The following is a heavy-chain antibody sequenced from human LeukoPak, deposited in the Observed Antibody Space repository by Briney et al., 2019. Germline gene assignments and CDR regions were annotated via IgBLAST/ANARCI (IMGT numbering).Heavy chain of an antibody. J-gene: IGHJ3*02. Sequence: ASVKVSCKASGYTFTSYYMHWVRQAPGQGLEWMGIINPSGGSTSYAQKFQGRVTMTRDMSTSTVYMELSSLRSEDTAVYYCAREFKPLSSGYQSDAFYILGPGTMVTVSS. D-gene: IGHD3-22*01. CDR1: GYTFTSYY. CDR2: INPSGGST. V-gene: IGHV1-46*01. CDR3: AREFKPLSSGYQSDAFYI.